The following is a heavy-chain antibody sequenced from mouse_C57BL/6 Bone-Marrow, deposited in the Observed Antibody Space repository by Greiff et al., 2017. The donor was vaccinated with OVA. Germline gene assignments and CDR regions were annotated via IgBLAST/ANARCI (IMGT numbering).Heavy chain of an antibody. CDR2: SRNKANDYTT. CDR1: GFTFSDFY. Sequence: EVKLMESGGGLVQSGRSLRLSCATSGFTFSDFYMEWVRQAPGKGLEWIAASRNKANDYTTEYSASVKGRFIVSRDTSQSILYLQMNALRAEDTAIYYCARDAVGSYAMDYWGQGTSVTVSS. CDR3: ARDAVGSYAMDY. D-gene: IGHD1-1*02. V-gene: IGHV7-1*01. J-gene: IGHJ4*01.